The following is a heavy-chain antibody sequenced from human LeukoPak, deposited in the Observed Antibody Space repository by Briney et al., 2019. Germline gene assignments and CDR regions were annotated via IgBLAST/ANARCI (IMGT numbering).Heavy chain of an antibody. CDR1: GYTFTTYA. V-gene: IGHV1-3*01. J-gene: IGHJ5*02. CDR3: ARAPYDILTGYSLNWFDP. Sequence: GASVKVSCKASGYTFTTYAMHWVRQAPGQRLEWMGWINGDNGNTKYSQKFQGRDTITRDTSAYTAYMELRSLSSADTAVYFCARAPYDILTGYSLNWFDPWGQGTLVTVSS. D-gene: IGHD3-9*01. CDR2: INGDNGNT.